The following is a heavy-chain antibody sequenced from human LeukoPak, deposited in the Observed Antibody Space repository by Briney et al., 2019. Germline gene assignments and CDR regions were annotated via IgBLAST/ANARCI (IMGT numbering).Heavy chain of an antibody. V-gene: IGHV4-4*07. D-gene: IGHD5-12*01. CDR1: GDSLSGYY. J-gene: IGHJ4*02. CDR3: ARKSGYGIFDY. CDR2: IYSSGAT. Sequence: SETLSLTCTVSGDSLSGYYWTWMRQPAGKGLEWIGRIYSSGATNYNPSLKSRVTMSLDTSKKQFSLSLSSVTAADTAVYYCARKSGYGIFDYWGQGTLVTVSS.